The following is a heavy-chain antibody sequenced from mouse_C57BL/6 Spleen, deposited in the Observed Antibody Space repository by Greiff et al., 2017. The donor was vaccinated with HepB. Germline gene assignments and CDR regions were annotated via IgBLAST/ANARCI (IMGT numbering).Heavy chain of an antibody. V-gene: IGHV1-55*01. CDR3: ASYYYGSSPFDY. Sequence: QVQLQQPGAELVKPGASVKMSCKASGYTFTSYWITWVKQRPGQGLEWIGDIYPGSGSTNYNEKFKSKATLTVDTSSSPAYMQLSSLTSEDSAVYDYASYYYGSSPFDYWGQGTTLTVSS. CDR1: GYTFTSYW. J-gene: IGHJ2*01. CDR2: IYPGSGST. D-gene: IGHD1-1*01.